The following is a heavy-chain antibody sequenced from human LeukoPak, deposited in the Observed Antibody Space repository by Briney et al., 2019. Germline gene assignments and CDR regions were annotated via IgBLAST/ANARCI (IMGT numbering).Heavy chain of an antibody. CDR2: ISGSGGST. CDR3: AKTSGTTVYYFDY. Sequence: GGTLRLSCAASGFTFSSYGMSWVRQAPGKGLEWVSAISGSGGSTYYADSVKGRFTISRDNSKNTLYLQMNSLRAEDTAVYYCAKTSGTTVYYFDYWGQGTLVTVSS. CDR1: GFTFSSYG. J-gene: IGHJ4*02. D-gene: IGHD4-17*01. V-gene: IGHV3-23*01.